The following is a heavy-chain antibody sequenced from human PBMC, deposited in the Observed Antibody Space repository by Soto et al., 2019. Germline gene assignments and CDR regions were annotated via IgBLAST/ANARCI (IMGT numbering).Heavy chain of an antibody. Sequence: SETLSLTCAVSGGSISSSNWWSWVRQPPGKGLEWIGEIYHSGSTNYNPSLKSRVTISVDKSKNQFSLKLSSVTAADTAVYYCARLYGSGSYSSWGMDVWGQGTTVTVSS. J-gene: IGHJ6*02. V-gene: IGHV4-4*02. D-gene: IGHD3-10*01. CDR2: IYHSGST. CDR1: GGSISSSNW. CDR3: ARLYGSGSYSSWGMDV.